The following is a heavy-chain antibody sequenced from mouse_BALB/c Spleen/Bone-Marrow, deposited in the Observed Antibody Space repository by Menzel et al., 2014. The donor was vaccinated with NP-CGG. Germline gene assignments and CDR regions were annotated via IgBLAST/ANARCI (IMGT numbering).Heavy chain of an antibody. D-gene: IGHD2-1*01. J-gene: IGHJ1*01. CDR1: GFTFTDYY. Sequence: EVQLVESGGGLVQPGGSLRLSCATSGFTFTDYYMSWVRQPPGKALEWLVFIRNKANGYTTEYSASVKGRFTISRDNSQSILYLQMNILRAEDSATYYCARDINDNYNWYFDVWGAGTTVTVSS. CDR2: IRNKANGYTT. CDR3: ARDINDNYNWYFDV. V-gene: IGHV7-3*02.